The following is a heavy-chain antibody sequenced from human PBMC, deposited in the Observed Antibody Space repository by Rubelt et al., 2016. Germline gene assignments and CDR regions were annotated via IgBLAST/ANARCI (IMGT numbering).Heavy chain of an antibody. D-gene: IGHD6-6*01. CDR2: IYYSGTT. CDR3: ASNTKYSNLHGMNA. CDR1: GGSISSSTYY. V-gene: IGHV4-39*07. Sequence: QLQLQESGPGLVKPSETLSLTCTVSGGSISSSTYYWGWIRQPPGKGLEWIGSIYYSGTTYYNPSLKSRLTISVDTSRNQFSLNWGSVTAAETAGYYCASNTKYSNLHGMNAWGQGTTVIVSS. J-gene: IGHJ6*02.